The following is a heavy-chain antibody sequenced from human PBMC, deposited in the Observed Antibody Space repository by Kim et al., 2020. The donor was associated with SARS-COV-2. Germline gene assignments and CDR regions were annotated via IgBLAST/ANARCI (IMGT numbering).Heavy chain of an antibody. CDR3: TRVAYCGGDCYPGYYFDY. J-gene: IGHJ4*02. V-gene: IGHV3-49*02. D-gene: IGHD2-21*02. Sequence: KGRFTISRDDSESIAYLQMNSVKTEDTAVYYCTRVAYCGGDCYPGYYFDYWGQGTLVTVSS.